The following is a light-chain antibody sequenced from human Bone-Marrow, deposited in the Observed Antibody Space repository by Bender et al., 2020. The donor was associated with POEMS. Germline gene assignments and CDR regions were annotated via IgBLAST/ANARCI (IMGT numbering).Light chain of an antibody. CDR3: MSYTTSSTGYV. CDR1: NSDVGGYDF. Sequence: QSALTQPASVSGSPGQSITISCTGTNSDVGGYDFVSWYQQHPGKAPKLMIYEVTNRPSGVSARFSGSKSGSTASLTISGLQADDGSYYYCMSYTTSSTGYVFGTGTKVTVL. V-gene: IGLV2-14*01. CDR2: EVT. J-gene: IGLJ1*01.